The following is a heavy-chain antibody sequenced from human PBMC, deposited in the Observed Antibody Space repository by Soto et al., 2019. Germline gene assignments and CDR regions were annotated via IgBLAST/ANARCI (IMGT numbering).Heavy chain of an antibody. CDR3: AVTTYYDFWSGYFGFDY. Sequence: ASVKVSCKASGYTFTSYGISWVRQAPGQGLEWMGWISAYNGNTNYAQKLQGRITMTTDTSTSTAYMELRSLRSDDTAVYYCAVTTYYDFWSGYFGFDYWGQGTLVTVSS. V-gene: IGHV1-18*04. J-gene: IGHJ4*02. CDR1: GYTFTSYG. D-gene: IGHD3-3*01. CDR2: ISAYNGNT.